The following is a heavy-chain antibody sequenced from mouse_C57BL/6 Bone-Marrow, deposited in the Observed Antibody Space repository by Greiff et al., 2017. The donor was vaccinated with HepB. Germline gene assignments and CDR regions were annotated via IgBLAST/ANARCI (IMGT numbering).Heavy chain of an antibody. Sequence: EVQLQESGGGLVQPKGSLKLSCAASGFSFNTYAMNWVRQAPGKGLEWVARIRSKSNNYATYYADSVKDRFTISRDDSESMLYLQMNNLKTEDTAMYYCVRQGWLGVAYWGQGTLVTVSA. J-gene: IGHJ3*01. V-gene: IGHV10-1*01. CDR1: GFSFNTYA. D-gene: IGHD2-3*01. CDR2: IRSKSNNYAT. CDR3: VRQGWLGVAY.